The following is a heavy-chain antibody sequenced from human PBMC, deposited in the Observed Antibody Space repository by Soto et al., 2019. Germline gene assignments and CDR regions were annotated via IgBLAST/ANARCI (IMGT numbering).Heavy chain of an antibody. Sequence: ASVKVSCKASGYTFTSYAMHWVRQAPGQRLEWMGWINAGNGNTKYSQKFQGRVTITRDTSASTAYMELSSLRSEDTAVYYCARARITIFGVADGMDVWGQGPTVTV. J-gene: IGHJ6*02. CDR3: ARARITIFGVADGMDV. D-gene: IGHD3-3*01. CDR2: INAGNGNT. V-gene: IGHV1-3*01. CDR1: GYTFTSYA.